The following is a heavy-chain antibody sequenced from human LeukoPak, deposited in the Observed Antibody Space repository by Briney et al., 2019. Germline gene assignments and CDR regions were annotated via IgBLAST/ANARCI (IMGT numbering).Heavy chain of an antibody. Sequence: SQTLSLTCTVSGGSISSGDYYWSWIRQPPGKGLEWIGYIYYSGSTYYNPSLKSRVTISVDTSKNQFSLKLSSVTAAVTAVYYCARDLGEQTNWFDPWGQGTLVTVSS. D-gene: IGHD3-10*01. J-gene: IGHJ5*02. CDR2: IYYSGST. V-gene: IGHV4-30-4*01. CDR3: ARDLGEQTNWFDP. CDR1: GGSISSGDYY.